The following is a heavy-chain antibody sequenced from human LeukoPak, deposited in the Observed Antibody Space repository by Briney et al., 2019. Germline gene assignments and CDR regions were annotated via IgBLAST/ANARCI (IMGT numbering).Heavy chain of an antibody. V-gene: IGHV1-69*15. D-gene: IGHD6-19*01. J-gene: IGHJ4*02. Sequence: ASVKVSCKASGGTFSSYAISWVRQALGQGLEWMGRIIPIFGTANYAQKFQGRVTITADESTSTAYMELSSLRSEDTAVYYCASEYSSGWWDTVAFDYWGQGTLVTVSS. CDR2: IIPIFGTA. CDR1: GGTFSSYA. CDR3: ASEYSSGWWDTVAFDY.